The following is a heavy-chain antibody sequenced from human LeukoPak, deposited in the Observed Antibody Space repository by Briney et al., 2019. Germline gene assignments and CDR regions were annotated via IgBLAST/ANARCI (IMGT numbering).Heavy chain of an antibody. J-gene: IGHJ4*02. CDR1: GGSISSYY. Sequence: SGTLSLTCTVSGGSISSYYWSWIRQPPGKGLEWIGYIYYSGSTNYNPSLKSRVTISVDTSKNQFSLKLSSVTAADTAVYYCARGFDPGYYGSGSLGHWGQGTLVTVSS. V-gene: IGHV4-59*01. D-gene: IGHD3-10*01. CDR2: IYYSGST. CDR3: ARGFDPGYYGSGSLGH.